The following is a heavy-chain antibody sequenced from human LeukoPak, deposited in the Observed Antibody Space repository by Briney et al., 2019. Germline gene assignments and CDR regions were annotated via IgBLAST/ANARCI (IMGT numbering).Heavy chain of an antibody. CDR1: GFTFSSYA. Sequence: GGSLRLSCAASGFTFSSYAMNWVRQAPGKGLEWVAVVSYDGSNKYYADSVKGRFTISRDNSKNTLFLQMNSLRAEDTAVYYCAKARTYYYDSSRYYFDYWGQGTLVTVSS. CDR3: AKARTYYYDSSRYYFDY. J-gene: IGHJ4*02. D-gene: IGHD3-22*01. V-gene: IGHV3-30*18. CDR2: VSYDGSNK.